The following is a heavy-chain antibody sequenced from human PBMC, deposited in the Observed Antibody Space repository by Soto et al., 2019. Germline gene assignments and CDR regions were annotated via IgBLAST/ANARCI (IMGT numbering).Heavy chain of an antibody. D-gene: IGHD2-2*01. CDR2: TSSTGSTI. Sequence: EVQLVESGGGLVQPGGSLRLSCAASGFTFSSYSMNGVRQAPGTGLEWLSFTSSTGSTIYYADSVKGRFTISRDNAKNSLFLQMNSLRDEDTALYYCARDVRYVDLWGQGTLVAVSS. J-gene: IGHJ5*02. CDR1: GFTFSSYS. V-gene: IGHV3-48*02. CDR3: ARDVRYVDL.